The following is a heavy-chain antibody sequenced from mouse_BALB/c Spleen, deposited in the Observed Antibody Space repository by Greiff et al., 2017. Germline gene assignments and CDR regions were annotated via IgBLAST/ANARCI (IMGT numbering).Heavy chain of an antibody. CDR2: IDPANGNT. CDR1: GYNIKDTY. J-gene: IGHJ4*01. Sequence: VQLQQSGAELVKPGASVKLSCTASGYNIKDTYMHWVKQRPEQGLEWIGRIDPANGNTKYDPKFQGKATITADTSSTTAYLQLSSLTSEDAAVYYCARSLYAMDYWGQGTSVTVSS. D-gene: IGHD6-1*01. V-gene: IGHV14-3*02. CDR3: ARSLYAMDY.